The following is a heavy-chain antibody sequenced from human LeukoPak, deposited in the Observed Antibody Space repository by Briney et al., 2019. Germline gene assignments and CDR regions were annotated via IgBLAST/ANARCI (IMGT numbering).Heavy chain of an antibody. V-gene: IGHV1-2*02. CDR2: INPKSGGT. D-gene: IGHD6-13*01. CDR1: GYTFNGYY. CDR3: ASLVIAAADNWFDP. J-gene: IGHJ5*02. Sequence: ASVKVSCKASGYTFNGYYLHWVRQAPGQGLEWMGWINPKSGGTKYGQKFQGRVTMTRDASISAAYMELSSLRSEDTAVYYCASLVIAAADNWFDPWGQGTLVTVSS.